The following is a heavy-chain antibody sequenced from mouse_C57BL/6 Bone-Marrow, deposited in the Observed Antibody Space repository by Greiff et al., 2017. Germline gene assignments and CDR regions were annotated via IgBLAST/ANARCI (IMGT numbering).Heavy chain of an antibody. J-gene: IGHJ4*01. V-gene: IGHV1-69*01. Sequence: QVQLQQPGAELVMPGASVKLSCKASGYTFTSYWMHWVKQRPGQGLEWIGEIDPSDSYTTYNQKFKGKSTLTVDKSSSTAYMQISSLTYEDSADYCCTRAGYYYGLDYWGQGTSVTVSS. CDR3: TRAGYYYGLDY. CDR2: IDPSDSYT. D-gene: IGHD2-2*01. CDR1: GYTFTSYW.